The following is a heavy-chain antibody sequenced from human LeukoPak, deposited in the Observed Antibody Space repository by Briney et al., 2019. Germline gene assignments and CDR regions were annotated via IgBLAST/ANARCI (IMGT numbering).Heavy chain of an antibody. J-gene: IGHJ5*02. CDR3: ARGGYYGSGNDFRFDP. V-gene: IGHV4-34*01. D-gene: IGHD3-10*01. CDR2: INHSGST. CDR1: GGSFSGYY. Sequence: ASETLSLTCAVYGGSFSGYYWSWIRQPPGKGLEWIGEINHSGSTNYNPSLKSRVTISVDTSKNQFSLKLSSVTAADTAVYYCARGGYYGSGNDFRFDPWGQGTLVTVSS.